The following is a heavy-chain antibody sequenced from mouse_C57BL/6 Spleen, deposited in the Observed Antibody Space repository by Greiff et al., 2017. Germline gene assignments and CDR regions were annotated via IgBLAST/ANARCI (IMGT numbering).Heavy chain of an antibody. J-gene: IGHJ1*03. CDR1: GFNIKNTY. CDR3: ASITTVVARGFDV. CDR2: IDPANGNT. Sequence: VQLQQSVAELVRPGASVKLSCTASGFNIKNTYMHWVKQRPEQGLEWIGRIDPANGNTKYAPKFQGKATITADTSSNTAYLQLSSLTSEDTAIYYCASITTVVARGFDVWGTGTTVTVSS. V-gene: IGHV14-3*01. D-gene: IGHD1-1*01.